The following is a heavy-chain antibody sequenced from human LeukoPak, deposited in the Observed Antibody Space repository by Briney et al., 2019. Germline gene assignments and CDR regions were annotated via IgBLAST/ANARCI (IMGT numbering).Heavy chain of an antibody. V-gene: IGHV4-59*01. CDR3: VRGSYSSSWYAYNWFDP. J-gene: IGHJ5*02. D-gene: IGHD6-13*01. Sequence: SETLSLTCTVSGGSISSYYWSWIRQPPGKGLEWIGYIYYSGSTNYNPSLKSRVTISVDTSKNQFSLKLSSVTAADTAVYYCVRGSYSSSWYAYNWFDPWGQGTLVTVSS. CDR2: IYYSGST. CDR1: GGSISSYY.